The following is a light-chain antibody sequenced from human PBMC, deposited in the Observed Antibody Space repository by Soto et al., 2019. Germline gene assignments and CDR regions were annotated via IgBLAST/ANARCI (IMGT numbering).Light chain of an antibody. CDR2: DAS. V-gene: IGKV1-5*01. CDR3: QQCYMGWT. CDR1: QSIGRF. J-gene: IGKJ1*01. Sequence: DIQTTQSPSTLSASVGDRVTITCRASQSIGRFLAWYQHQPGKAPKLLIYDASTLESGVPSRFSGTGSGTEFTFSITSLQPEEFGTYYCQQCYMGWTFGQGTKVDIK.